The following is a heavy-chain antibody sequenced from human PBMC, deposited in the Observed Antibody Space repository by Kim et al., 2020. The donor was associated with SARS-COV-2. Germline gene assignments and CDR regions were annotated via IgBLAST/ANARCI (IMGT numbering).Heavy chain of an antibody. D-gene: IGHD2-2*01. J-gene: IGHJ2*01. CDR3: ARTLGGEYQLLSGGGYFDL. CDR2: ISSSSSYI. V-gene: IGHV3-21*04. Sequence: GGSLRLSCAASGFTFSSYSMNWVRQAPGKGLEWVSSISSSSSYIYYADSVKGRFTISRDNAKNSLYLQMNSLRAEDTAVYYCARTLGGEYQLLSGGGYFDLWGRGTLVTVSS. CDR1: GFTFSSYS.